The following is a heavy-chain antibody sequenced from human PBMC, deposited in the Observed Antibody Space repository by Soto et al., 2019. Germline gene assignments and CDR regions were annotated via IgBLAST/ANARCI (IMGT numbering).Heavy chain of an antibody. CDR2: MNPNSGNT. Sequence: QVQLVQSGAEVKKPGASVKVSFKASGYTFTRYDIKRVRKATGQGLEWMGWMNPNSGNTGYAQKFQGRVTMTRNTSISTAYMELSSLRSEDTAVYYCARRGYSSSWYYYYYYGMDVWGQGTTVTVSS. D-gene: IGHD6-13*01. J-gene: IGHJ6*02. CDR3: ARRGYSSSWYYYYYYGMDV. CDR1: GYTFTRYD. V-gene: IGHV1-8*01.